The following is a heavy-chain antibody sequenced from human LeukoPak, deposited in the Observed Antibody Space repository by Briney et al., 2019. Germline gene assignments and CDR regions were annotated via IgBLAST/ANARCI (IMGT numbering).Heavy chain of an antibody. CDR2: INPSIGTT. V-gene: IGHV1-46*01. D-gene: IGHD1-26*01. J-gene: IGHJ4*02. CDR3: AKIVGASNGYVDY. Sequence: ASVKVSCKASGGTFSSYAISWVRQAPGQGLEWMGIINPSIGTTSYAQKFQGRITMTRDTSTSTIYMELSSLRSEDTAVYYCAKIVGASNGYVDYWGQGTLVTVSS. CDR1: GGTFSSYA.